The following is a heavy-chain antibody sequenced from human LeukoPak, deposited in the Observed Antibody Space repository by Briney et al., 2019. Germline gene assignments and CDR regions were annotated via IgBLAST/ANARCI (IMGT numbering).Heavy chain of an antibody. CDR3: ARWGGHCTSGLCYYFDC. CDR1: EYTFAGYY. J-gene: IGHJ4*02. Sequence: AAVKVSCKASEYTFAGYYLHWVRQAPGQGLEWMGWINPHSGDTDYAQKFQGRVTMTRDTSISTAYMELSRLRSDDTAVYYCARWGGHCTSGLCYYFDCWGQGTLVTVSS. CDR2: INPHSGDT. V-gene: IGHV1-2*02. D-gene: IGHD2-8*01.